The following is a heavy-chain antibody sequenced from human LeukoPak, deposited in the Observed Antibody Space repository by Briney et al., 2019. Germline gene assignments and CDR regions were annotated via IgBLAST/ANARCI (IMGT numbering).Heavy chain of an antibody. CDR2: ISYDGSNK. D-gene: IGHD2-2*01. Sequence: GRSLRLSCAASGFTFSSYGMHWVRQAPGKGLEGVAVISYDGSNKYYADSVKGRFTISRDNSKNTLYLQMNSLRAEDTAVYYCAKDLGVVPAYYYYYYGMDVWGKGTTVTVSS. CDR1: GFTFSSYG. V-gene: IGHV3-30*18. CDR3: AKDLGVVPAYYYYYYGMDV. J-gene: IGHJ6*04.